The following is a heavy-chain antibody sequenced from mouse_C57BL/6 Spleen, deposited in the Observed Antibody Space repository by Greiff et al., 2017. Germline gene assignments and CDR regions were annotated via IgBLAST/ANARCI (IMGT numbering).Heavy chain of an antibody. CDR1: GYTFTSYW. CDR2: IDPSDSET. CDR3: ARSSMDGLPSWFAY. J-gene: IGHJ3*01. D-gene: IGHD1-1*02. V-gene: IGHV1-52*01. Sequence: QVQLKQPGAELVRPGSSVKLSCKASGYTFTSYWMHWVKQRPIQGLEWIGNIDPSDSETHYNQKFKDKATLTVDKSSSTAYMQLSSLPSEDSAVYYCARSSMDGLPSWFAYWGQGTLVTVSA.